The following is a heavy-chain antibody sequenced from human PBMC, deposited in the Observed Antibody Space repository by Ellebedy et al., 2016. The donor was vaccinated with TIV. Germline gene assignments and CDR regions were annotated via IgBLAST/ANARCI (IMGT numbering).Heavy chain of an antibody. V-gene: IGHV3-48*04. Sequence: GESLKISXAASGFTFSSYSMNWVRQAPGKGLEWVSYISSSSSTIYYADSVKGRFTISRDNAKNSVYLQMNSLRAEDTAVYYCAKGIWGLDYWGQGTLVTVSS. CDR1: GFTFSSYS. D-gene: IGHD7-27*01. CDR3: AKGIWGLDY. J-gene: IGHJ4*02. CDR2: ISSSSSTI.